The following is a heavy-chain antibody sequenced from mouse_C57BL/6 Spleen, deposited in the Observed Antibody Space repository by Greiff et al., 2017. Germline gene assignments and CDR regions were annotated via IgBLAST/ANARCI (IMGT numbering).Heavy chain of an antibody. CDR3: ARSPSYDYVAMDY. D-gene: IGHD2-4*01. V-gene: IGHV1-69*01. CDR2: IDPSDSYT. Sequence: QVQLQQPGAELVMPGASVKLSCKASGYTFTSYWMHWVKQRPGQGLEWIGEIDPSDSYTNYNQKCKGKSTLTVDKSSSTAYMQLSSLTSEDSAVYYCARSPSYDYVAMDYWGQGTSVTVSS. CDR1: GYTFTSYW. J-gene: IGHJ4*01.